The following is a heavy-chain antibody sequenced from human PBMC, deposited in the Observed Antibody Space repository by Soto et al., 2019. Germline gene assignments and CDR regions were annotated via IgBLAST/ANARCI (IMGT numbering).Heavy chain of an antibody. CDR1: GYSFTSYW. J-gene: IGHJ6*02. CDR3: VRHRMTTVKSYYYYYGMDV. Sequence: GESLKISCKGSGYSFTSYWISWVRQMPGKGLEWMGRIDPSDSYTNYSPSFQGHVTISADKSISTAYLQWSSLKASDTAMYYCVRHRMTTVKSYYYYYGMDVWGQGTTVTVSS. D-gene: IGHD4-17*01. V-gene: IGHV5-10-1*01. CDR2: IDPSDSYT.